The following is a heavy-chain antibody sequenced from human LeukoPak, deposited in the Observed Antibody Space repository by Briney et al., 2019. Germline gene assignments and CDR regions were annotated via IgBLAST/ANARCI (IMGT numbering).Heavy chain of an antibody. V-gene: IGHV3-23*01. CDR3: AKDRYDYVWGSYRYSFDY. Sequence: GASLRLSCAASGFTFSSYAMSRVRQAPGKGLEWVSAISGSGGSTYYADSVKGRFTISRDNSKNTLYLQMNSLRAEDTAVYYCAKDRYDYVWGSYRYSFDYWGQGTLVTVSS. D-gene: IGHD3-16*02. J-gene: IGHJ4*02. CDR1: GFTFSSYA. CDR2: ISGSGGST.